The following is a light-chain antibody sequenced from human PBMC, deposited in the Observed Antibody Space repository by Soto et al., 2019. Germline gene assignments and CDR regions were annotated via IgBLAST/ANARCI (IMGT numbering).Light chain of an antibody. CDR2: DVS. J-gene: IGLJ1*01. Sequence: QSVLTQPASVSGSPGQSITISCTGTNSDVGAYNYVSWFQQHPGKAPKLMVYDVSNRPSGVSNRFSGSKSGNTASLTISGLQAEDEADYYCSSYTTSYTYVFGAGTKVTVL. CDR1: NSDVGAYNY. CDR3: SSYTTSYTYV. V-gene: IGLV2-14*03.